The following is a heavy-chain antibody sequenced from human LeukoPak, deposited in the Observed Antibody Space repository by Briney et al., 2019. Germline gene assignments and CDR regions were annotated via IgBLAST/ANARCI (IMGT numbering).Heavy chain of an antibody. D-gene: IGHD6-13*01. V-gene: IGHV4-34*01. J-gene: IGHJ4*02. CDR1: GGSFSGYY. CDR3: ARGRIAAAGFDY. Sequence: MASETLSLTCAVYGGSFSGYYWSWIRQPPGKGLEWTGEINHSGSTNYNPSLKSRVTISVDTSKNQFSLKLSSVTAADTAVYYCARGRIAAAGFDYWGQGTLVTVSS. CDR2: INHSGST.